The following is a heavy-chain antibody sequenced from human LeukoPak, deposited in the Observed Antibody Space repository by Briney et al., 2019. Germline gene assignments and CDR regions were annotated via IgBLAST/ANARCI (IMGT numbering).Heavy chain of an antibody. CDR3: ARRSVGTMYYDF. CDR1: GGSITTDY. Sequence: SETLSLTCTVSGGSITTDYWSWIRQPPGKGLEWIGYIYSSGSTNYNPSLKSRVTISVDTSNNQFSLKLNSVTAADTAVYYCARRSVGTMYYDFWGQGTLVTVSS. V-gene: IGHV4-4*09. D-gene: IGHD1-26*01. J-gene: IGHJ4*02. CDR2: IYSSGST.